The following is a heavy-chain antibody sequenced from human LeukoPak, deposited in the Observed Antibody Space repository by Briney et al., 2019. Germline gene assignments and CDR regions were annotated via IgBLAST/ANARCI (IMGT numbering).Heavy chain of an antibody. CDR2: IYYTKNT. CDR3: ARHEWGSGSLDY. J-gene: IGHJ4*02. Sequence: SETLSLTCTVSGGSISSSSYYWGWIRQPPGKGLEWIGSIYYTKNTYFNPSLRSRVTISVDTSKNQFSLKLTSVTAADTGVYYCARHEWGSGSLDYWGQGTLVTVSS. CDR1: GGSISSSSYY. V-gene: IGHV4-39*07. D-gene: IGHD3-10*01.